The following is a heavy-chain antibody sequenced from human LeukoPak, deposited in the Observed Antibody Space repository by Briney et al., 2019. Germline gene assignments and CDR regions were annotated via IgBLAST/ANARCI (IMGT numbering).Heavy chain of an antibody. J-gene: IGHJ4*02. CDR1: GYTFTGYY. D-gene: IGHD2-2*01. CDR2: INPNSGGT. V-gene: IGHV1-2*02. CDR3: ARGGRVVPADNQRFFSL. Sequence: ASVKVSCKASGYTFTGYYMHWVRQAPGQGLEWMGWINPNSGGTNYAQKFQGRVTMTRDTSISTAYMELSRLRSDDTAVYYCARGGRVVPADNQRFFSLWGQGTLVTVSS.